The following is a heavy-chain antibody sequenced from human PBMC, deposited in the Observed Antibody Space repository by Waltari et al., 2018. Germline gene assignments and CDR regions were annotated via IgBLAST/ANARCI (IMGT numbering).Heavy chain of an antibody. CDR1: GFTFDSYA. D-gene: IGHD6-19*01. V-gene: IGHV3-23*01. CDR2: ISGIGYSA. CDR3: AKISRRAVAGSYFDY. J-gene: IGHJ4*02. Sequence: EVQLLESGGGLVQPGGSLRLSCAASGFTFDSYAMGWVRQAPGKGLEWVSAISGIGYSAYYVDSVKGRFTISRDNSKNTLYLQMDSLRAEDTAVYNCAKISRRAVAGSYFDYWGQGTLVTVSS.